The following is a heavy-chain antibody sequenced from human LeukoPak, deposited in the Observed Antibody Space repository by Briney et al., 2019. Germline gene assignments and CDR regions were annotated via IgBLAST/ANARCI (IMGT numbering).Heavy chain of an antibody. V-gene: IGHV3-33*05. CDR1: GFTFSNYG. D-gene: IGHD2-8*02. CDR3: SRSICTGKTCHPDY. Sequence: GGSLRLSCAASGFTFSNYGMQWVRQAPGKGLEWVAFISYDGRNKDYADSVKGRFTISRDNSKNTFYPEMGSLRADDTGVYSCSRSICTGKTCHPDYWGQGTRVTVSS. CDR2: ISYDGRNK. J-gene: IGHJ4*02.